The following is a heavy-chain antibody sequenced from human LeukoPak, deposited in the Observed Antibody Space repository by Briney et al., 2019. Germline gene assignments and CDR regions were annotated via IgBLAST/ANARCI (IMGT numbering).Heavy chain of an antibody. CDR1: GGSISSYY. V-gene: IGHV4-59*01. Sequence: SETLSLTCTVSGGSISSYYWSWIRQPPGKGLEWIGYIYYSGSTNYNPSLKSRVTISVDTSKNQFSLKLSSVTAADTAVYYCASFTVTTPFWGQGTLVTVSS. J-gene: IGHJ4*02. D-gene: IGHD4-17*01. CDR2: IYYSGST. CDR3: ASFTVTTPF.